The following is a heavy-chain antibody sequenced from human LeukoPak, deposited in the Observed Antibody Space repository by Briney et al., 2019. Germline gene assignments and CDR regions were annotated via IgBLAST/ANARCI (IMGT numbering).Heavy chain of an antibody. D-gene: IGHD6-19*01. CDR3: APNSSGWYRYGY. Sequence: GGSLRLSCAASGFTFSSYAMSWVRQAPGKGLEWVSAISGSGGSTYYADSVKGRFTISRDNSKNTLYLQMNSLRAEDTAVYYCAPNSSGWYRYGYWGQGTLVTVSS. V-gene: IGHV3-23*01. J-gene: IGHJ4*02. CDR2: ISGSGGST. CDR1: GFTFSSYA.